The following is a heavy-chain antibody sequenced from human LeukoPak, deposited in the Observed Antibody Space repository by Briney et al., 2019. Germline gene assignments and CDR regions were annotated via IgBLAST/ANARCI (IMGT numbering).Heavy chain of an antibody. D-gene: IGHD5-24*01. CDR2: IYTSGST. J-gene: IGHJ4*02. CDR1: GGSISSSSYY. Sequence: PSQTLSLTCTVSGGSISSSSYYWSWIRKPAGKGLEWIGRIYTSGSTNYNPSLKSRVTISVDTSKNQFSLKLSSVTAADTAVYYCARDGRRDGYKSDFDYWGQGTLVTVSS. V-gene: IGHV4-61*02. CDR3: ARDGRRDGYKSDFDY.